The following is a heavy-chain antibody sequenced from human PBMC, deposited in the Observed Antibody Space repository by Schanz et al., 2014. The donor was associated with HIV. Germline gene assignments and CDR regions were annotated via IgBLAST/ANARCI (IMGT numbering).Heavy chain of an antibody. Sequence: EVQLLESGGGLVQPGGSLRLSCAASGFRFRSYWMSWVRQAPGKGLEWVANIKEDGIEKYYVDSVKGRFTISRDNAKNSLFLQMESLRAEDTAVYYCARDGGEVWGQGTTVTVSS. J-gene: IGHJ6*02. V-gene: IGHV3-7*01. CDR3: ARDGGEV. CDR2: IKEDGIEK. D-gene: IGHD3-16*01. CDR1: GFRFRSYW.